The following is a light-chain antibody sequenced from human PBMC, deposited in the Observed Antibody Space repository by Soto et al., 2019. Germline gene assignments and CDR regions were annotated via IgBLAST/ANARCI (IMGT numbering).Light chain of an antibody. CDR3: QQYNNWPRT. CDR2: GAS. V-gene: IGKV3-20*01. Sequence: EVVLTQSPGTLSLSPGERATLSCWSSQSVSSTYLAWYQQKPGQAPRLLIYGASSRATGIPDRFSGSGSGTDFTLTISRLEPEDFAVYYYQQYNNWPRTFGQGTKV. J-gene: IGKJ1*01. CDR1: QSVSSTY.